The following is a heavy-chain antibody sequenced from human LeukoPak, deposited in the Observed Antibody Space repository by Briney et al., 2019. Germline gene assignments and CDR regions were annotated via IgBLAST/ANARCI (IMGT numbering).Heavy chain of an antibody. CDR1: GFTFSSYA. D-gene: IGHD3-10*01. CDR3: TSRPLLSYYGSGRTRSDY. V-gene: IGHV3-23*01. J-gene: IGHJ4*02. CDR2: ISGSGGST. Sequence: GGSLRLSCAASGFTFSSYAMSWVRQAPGKGLEWVSGISGSGGSTYYADSVKGRFTISRDNSKNTTYLQMNSLKTEDTAVYYCTSRPLLSYYGSGRTRSDYWGQGTLVTVSS.